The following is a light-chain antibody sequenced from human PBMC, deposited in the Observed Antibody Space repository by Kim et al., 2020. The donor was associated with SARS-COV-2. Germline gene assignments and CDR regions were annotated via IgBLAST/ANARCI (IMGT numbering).Light chain of an antibody. CDR2: KAS. Sequence: DIQMTQSPATLSASVVDRVTITCRASQSIRTWLAWYQQKPGKAPKVLIYKASRLESGVPSRFTGSGSGTEFTLTITSLQPDDFATYYCQQYDSFSWTFGQGTKVDIK. J-gene: IGKJ1*01. V-gene: IGKV1-5*03. CDR1: QSIRTW. CDR3: QQYDSFSWT.